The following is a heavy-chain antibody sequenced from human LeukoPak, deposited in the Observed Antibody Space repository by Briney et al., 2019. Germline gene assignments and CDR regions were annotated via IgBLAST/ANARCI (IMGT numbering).Heavy chain of an antibody. D-gene: IGHD3-10*01. V-gene: IGHV3-30*02. CDR3: AKTRSTRYGTGYFDY. J-gene: IGHJ4*02. CDR2: IRYDGSNK. Sequence: GGSLRLSCAASGFTFSSYGMHWVRQAPGKGLEWVAFIRYDGSNKYYADSVKGRFTISRDNSKNTLYLQMNSLRAEDTAVYYCAKTRSTRYGTGYFDYWGQGTLVTVSS. CDR1: GFTFSSYG.